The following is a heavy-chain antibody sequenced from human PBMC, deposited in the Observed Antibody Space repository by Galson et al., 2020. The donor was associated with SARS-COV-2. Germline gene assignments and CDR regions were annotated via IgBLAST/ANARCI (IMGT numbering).Heavy chain of an antibody. CDR1: GASITSSDYY. V-gene: IGHV4-39*01. Sequence: SETLSLTCTVSGASITSSDYYWVWIRQPPGKGLEWIGSINYSGQTYYTAPLKSRVTMSVDTSKKQFSLKLTSVTATDTAMYYCATLFTSGTTMSPSHYFDYWGQGTLVTVSS. CDR3: ATLFTSGTTMSPSHYFDY. CDR2: INYSGQT. D-gene: IGHD2-2*01. J-gene: IGHJ4*02.